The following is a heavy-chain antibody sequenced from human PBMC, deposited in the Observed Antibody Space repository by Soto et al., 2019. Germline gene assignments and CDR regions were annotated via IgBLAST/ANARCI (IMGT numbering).Heavy chain of an antibody. CDR3: AKGTYYYGSAPYYFDY. V-gene: IGHV3-30*18. CDR2: TTYDGGIK. Sequence: PGGSLRLSCAASGFSFSSYGMEWVRLAPGKGLEWVAATTYDGGIKHYVDSVKGRFTISRDNSKNTLYLQLNSLRAEDTAVYYCAKGTYYYGSAPYYFDYWGQGTLVTVSS. D-gene: IGHD3-10*01. CDR1: GFSFSSYG. J-gene: IGHJ4*02.